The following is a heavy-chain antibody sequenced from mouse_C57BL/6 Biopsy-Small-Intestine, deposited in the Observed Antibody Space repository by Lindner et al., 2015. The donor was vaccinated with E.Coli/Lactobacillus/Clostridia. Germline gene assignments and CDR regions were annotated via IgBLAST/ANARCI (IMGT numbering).Heavy chain of an antibody. J-gene: IGHJ2*01. D-gene: IGHD2-1*01. V-gene: IGHV1-80*01. CDR1: GYAFSRHW. CDR3: ARYPLYYGNYFDY. CDR2: IYPEDDDT. Sequence: VQLQESGAELVKPGASVKISCKASGYAFSRHWMNWVKQRPGKGLEWIGQIYPEDDDTNYNGNFKDKATLTADKSSNTAYMQLSSLTSEDSAVYFCARYPLYYGNYFDYWGQGTTLTVSS.